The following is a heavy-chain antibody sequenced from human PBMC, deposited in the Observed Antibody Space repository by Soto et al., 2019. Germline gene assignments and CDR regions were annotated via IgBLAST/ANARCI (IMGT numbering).Heavy chain of an antibody. CDR2: INHSGST. J-gene: IGHJ6*02. Sequence: LSLTCAVYGGSFSGYYWSWIRQPPGKGLEWIGEINHSGSTNYNPSLKSRVTISVDTSKNQFSLKLSSVTAADTAVYYCALTTKDYYYYYYGMDVWGQGTTVTVSS. CDR3: ALTTKDYYYYYYGMDV. CDR1: GGSFSGYY. D-gene: IGHD4-4*01. V-gene: IGHV4-34*01.